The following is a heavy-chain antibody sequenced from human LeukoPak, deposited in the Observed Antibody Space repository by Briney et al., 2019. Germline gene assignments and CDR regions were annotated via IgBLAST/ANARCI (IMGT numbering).Heavy chain of an antibody. CDR1: GYIFTSYW. V-gene: IGHV5-51*01. J-gene: IGHJ4*02. CDR2: IYPGDSDT. CDR3: ARQEGGGYCSGGSCYSV. Sequence: GESLQISCKGSGYIFTSYWIGGVRQLPGKGLEWMGIIYPGDSDTRYSPSFQGQVTISADKSTSTAYLQWSSLKASDTAMYYCARQEGGGYCSGGSCYSVWGQGTLVTVSS. D-gene: IGHD2-15*01.